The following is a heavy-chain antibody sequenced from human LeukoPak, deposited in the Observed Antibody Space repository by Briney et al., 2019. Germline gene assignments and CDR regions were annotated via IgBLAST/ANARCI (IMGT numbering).Heavy chain of an antibody. CDR2: IYHSGST. CDR3: ARGVTMIGRLRFDP. Sequence: PSETLSLTCTVSGYSISSTYYWGWIRPPPGKGLEWIGGIYHSGSTFYNPSLKSRVTISIDTSKNQFSLKLSSVTAADTAVYYCARGVTMIGRLRFDPWGQGTLVTVSS. V-gene: IGHV4-38-2*02. J-gene: IGHJ5*02. D-gene: IGHD3-22*01. CDR1: GYSISSTYY.